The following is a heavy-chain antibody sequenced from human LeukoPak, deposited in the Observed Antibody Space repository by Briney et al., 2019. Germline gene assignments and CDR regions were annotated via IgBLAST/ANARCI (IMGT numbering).Heavy chain of an antibody. D-gene: IGHD3-22*01. Sequence: SETLSLTCTVSGGSISSGGYYWSWIRQHPGEGLEWIGYIYYSGSTYYNPSLKSRVTISVDTSKNQSSLKLSSVTAADTAVYYCARLYYYDSGGYLPKSLAFDIWGQGTMVTVSS. CDR2: IYYSGST. CDR1: GGSISSGGYY. J-gene: IGHJ3*02. V-gene: IGHV4-31*03. CDR3: ARLYYYDSGGYLPKSLAFDI.